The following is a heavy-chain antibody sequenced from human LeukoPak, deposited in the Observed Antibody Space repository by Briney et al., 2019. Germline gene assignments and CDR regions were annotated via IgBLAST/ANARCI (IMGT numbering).Heavy chain of an antibody. J-gene: IGHJ4*02. CDR1: GFTFSSYW. CDR2: INSDGSWT. D-gene: IGHD2/OR15-2a*01. Sequence: GGSLRLSCAASGFTFSSYWMHWVRQAPGKGLVWVSHINSDGSWTSYVDSVKGRFTISKDNAKNTVYLQMNNLRAEDTAVYYCVSFYETYWGRGTLVTVSS. V-gene: IGHV3-74*01. CDR3: VSFYETY.